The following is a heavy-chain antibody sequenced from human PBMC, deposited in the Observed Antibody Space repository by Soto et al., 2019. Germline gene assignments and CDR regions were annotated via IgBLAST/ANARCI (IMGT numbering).Heavy chain of an antibody. D-gene: IGHD3-10*01. CDR1: GFTFSSYG. CDR2: IWYVGSNK. J-gene: IGHJ6*02. V-gene: IGHV3-33*01. Sequence: GGSLRLSCAASGFTFSSYGMHWVRQAPGKGLECVAAIWYVGSNKYYADSVKGRFTISRDNSKNRLYLQMSSLRAEDTAVYYCARDRMRDYYGSGSYYNDYYYYGMDVWGQGTTVTVSS. CDR3: ARDRMRDYYGSGSYYNDYYYYGMDV.